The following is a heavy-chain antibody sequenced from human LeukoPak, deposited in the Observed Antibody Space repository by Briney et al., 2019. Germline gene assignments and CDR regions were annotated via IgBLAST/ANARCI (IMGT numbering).Heavy chain of an antibody. CDR1: GYTLTELS. Sequence: ASVKVSCKVSGYTLTELSMHWVRQAPGKGPEWMGGFDPEDGETIYAQKFQGRVTMTEDTSTDTAYMELSSLRSEDTAVYYCATHFPGIAAVPFDYWGQGTLVTVSS. CDR3: ATHFPGIAAVPFDY. D-gene: IGHD6-13*01. V-gene: IGHV1-24*01. CDR2: FDPEDGET. J-gene: IGHJ4*02.